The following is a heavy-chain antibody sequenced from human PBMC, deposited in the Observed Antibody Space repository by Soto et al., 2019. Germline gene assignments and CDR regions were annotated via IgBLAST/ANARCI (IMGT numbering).Heavy chain of an antibody. CDR2: IYWDDDN. D-gene: IGHD3-3*01. J-gene: IGHJ4*02. CDR3: AHRVLRTVFGLVTTTAIYFDF. Sequence: QITLKESGPTVVKPTETLTLTCTFSGFSLTTSGVGVGWVRQSPGKAPEWLALIYWDDDNRYSTSLKSRLTITKDTSKIQVVLTMANVDPADTATYYCAHRVLRTVFGLVTTTAIYFDFWGQGTPVVVSS. V-gene: IGHV2-5*02. CDR1: GFSLTTSGVG.